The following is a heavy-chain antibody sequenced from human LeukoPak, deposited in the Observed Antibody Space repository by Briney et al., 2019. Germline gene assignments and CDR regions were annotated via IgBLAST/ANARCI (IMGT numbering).Heavy chain of an antibody. J-gene: IGHJ3*02. D-gene: IGHD2-2*01. CDR3: ARPLLPGAPGALDI. CDR2: INPNDGVT. V-gene: IGHV1-2*02. Sequence: ASVKVSCKASGYTFTGYHMYWMRQAPGQGLEWMGWINPNDGVTNSAQKFQGRVTMTSDTSINTAYMELSRLRSDDTAVYYCARPLLPGAPGALDIWGQGTMVTVSS. CDR1: GYTFTGYH.